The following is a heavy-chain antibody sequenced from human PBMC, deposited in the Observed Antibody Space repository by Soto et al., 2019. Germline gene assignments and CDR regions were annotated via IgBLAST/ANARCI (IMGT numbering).Heavy chain of an antibody. CDR3: ARRPGGGSNYLYYYYGMDV. D-gene: IGHD4-4*01. V-gene: IGHV4-59*08. Sequence: SETLSLTCTVSGGSISSYYWSWIRQPPGKGLEWIGYIYYSGSTNYNPSLKSRVTISVDTSKNHFSLKLSSVTAADTAVYYCARRPGGGSNYLYYYYGMDVWGQGTTVTVSS. CDR1: GGSISSYY. CDR2: IYYSGST. J-gene: IGHJ6*02.